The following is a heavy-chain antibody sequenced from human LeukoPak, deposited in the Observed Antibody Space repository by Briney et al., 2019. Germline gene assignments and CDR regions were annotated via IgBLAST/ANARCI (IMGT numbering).Heavy chain of an antibody. CDR2: IYYSGST. CDR3: ARDKRGFDP. J-gene: IGHJ5*02. Sequence: SETLSLTCTVSGGSISSGSYYWSWIRQPPGKGLEWIGYIYYSGSTNYNPSLKSRVTISVDTSKNQFSLKLSSVTAADTAVYYCARDKRGFDPWGQGTLVTVS. CDR1: GGSISSGSYY. V-gene: IGHV4-61*01.